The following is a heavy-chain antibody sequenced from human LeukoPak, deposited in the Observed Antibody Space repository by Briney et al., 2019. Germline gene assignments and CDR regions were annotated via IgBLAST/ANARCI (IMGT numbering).Heavy chain of an antibody. CDR1: GFTFDNYA. CDR3: ARAYKDRSLAGKKEFFQH. J-gene: IGHJ1*01. CDR2: ISWNSGTI. D-gene: IGHD6-19*01. V-gene: IGHV3-9*01. Sequence: GRSLRLSCAASGFTFDNYAMNWVRQVPGRGLEWISLISWNSGTIGYADSVKGRFTISRDNANNFLYLQMNSLRAEDTALYYCARAYKDRSLAGKKEFFQHWGQGTLVTVSS.